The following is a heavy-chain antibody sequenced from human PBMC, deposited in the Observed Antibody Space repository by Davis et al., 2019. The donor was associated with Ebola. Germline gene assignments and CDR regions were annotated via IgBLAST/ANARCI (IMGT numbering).Heavy chain of an antibody. D-gene: IGHD6-6*01. V-gene: IGHV3-21*01. Sequence: PGRSLRLSCAASGFTFSRHTMNWVRQAPGKGLEWVSSISSNAYYIYYADSVEGRFTISRDNAKSSLYLQMSSLTAEDTAVYYCAREAGKLSSSVDWFDPWGQGTLVTVSS. CDR2: ISSNAYYI. CDR1: GFTFSRHT. CDR3: AREAGKLSSSVDWFDP. J-gene: IGHJ5*02.